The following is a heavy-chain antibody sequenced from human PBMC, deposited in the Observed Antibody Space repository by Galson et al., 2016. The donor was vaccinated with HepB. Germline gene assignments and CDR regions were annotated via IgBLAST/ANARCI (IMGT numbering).Heavy chain of an antibody. V-gene: IGHV4-30-2*01. D-gene: IGHD3-22*01. CDR1: GGSITSAGYS. J-gene: IGHJ4*02. CDR3: ARGLTTSGHYYDY. CDR2: IFHTGSA. Sequence: QLQLQESGSGLVKPSQTLSLTCAVSGGSITSAGYSWTWIRQPPGKGLEWIGYIFHTGSAYYNPSLRDRVTMSIDRSENHFSLNLNSVTAADTAVYYCARGLTTSGHYYDYWGQGTLVTVSS.